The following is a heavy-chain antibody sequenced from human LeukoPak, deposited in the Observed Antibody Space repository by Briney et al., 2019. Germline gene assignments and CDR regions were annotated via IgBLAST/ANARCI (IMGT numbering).Heavy chain of an antibody. J-gene: IGHJ5*02. CDR2: INHSGST. Sequence: SETLSLTCAVYGGSFSGYYRSWIRRPPGKGLEWIGEINHSGSTNYNPSLKSRVTISVDTSKNQFSLKLSSVTAADTAVYYCASDYGDYPREDRKFDPWGQATLVTVSS. V-gene: IGHV4-34*01. CDR1: GGSFSGYY. CDR3: ASDYGDYPREDRKFDP. D-gene: IGHD4-17*01.